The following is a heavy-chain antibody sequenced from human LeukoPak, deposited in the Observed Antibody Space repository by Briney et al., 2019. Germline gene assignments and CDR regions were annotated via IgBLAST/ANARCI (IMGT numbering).Heavy chain of an antibody. V-gene: IGHV3-30*04. CDR3: ARGPWYYYISRDAFDI. J-gene: IGHJ3*02. D-gene: IGHD3-9*01. CDR1: GFTFSSYA. Sequence: GGSLRLSCAASGFTFSSYAMHWVRQAPGKGLEWVAVISYDGSNKYYADSVKGRFTISRDNSKNTVCLQMNSLRAEDTAVYYCARGPWYYYISRDAFDIWGQGTIVTVSS. CDR2: ISYDGSNK.